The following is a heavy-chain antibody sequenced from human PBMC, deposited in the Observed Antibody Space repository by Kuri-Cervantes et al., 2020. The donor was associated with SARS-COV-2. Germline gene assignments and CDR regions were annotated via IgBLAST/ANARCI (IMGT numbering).Heavy chain of an antibody. CDR1: GFTFSSYG. J-gene: IGHJ6*03. CDR2: IRYDGSNK. Sequence: GGSLRLSCAASGFTFSSYGMHWVRQAPGKGLEWVAFIRYDGSNKYYADSVKGRFTISRDNSKNTLYLQMNSLRAEDTALYYCAKDGDCSSTSCYYMDVWGKGTTVTVSS. V-gene: IGHV3-30*02. CDR3: AKDGDCSSTSCYYMDV. D-gene: IGHD2-2*01.